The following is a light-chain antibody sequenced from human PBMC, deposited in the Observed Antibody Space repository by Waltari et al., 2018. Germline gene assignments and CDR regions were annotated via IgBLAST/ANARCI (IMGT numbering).Light chain of an antibody. CDR3: QQDRGT. CDR1: QGISSY. Sequence: DIQLTQSPSFLSASVGDRVTIPCRASQGISSYLAWYQQKPGKAPKLLIYAASTLQSGVPSRFSGSGSGTEFTLTISSLQPEEFATYYCQQDRGTFGPGTKVDIK. V-gene: IGKV1-9*01. CDR2: AAS. J-gene: IGKJ3*01.